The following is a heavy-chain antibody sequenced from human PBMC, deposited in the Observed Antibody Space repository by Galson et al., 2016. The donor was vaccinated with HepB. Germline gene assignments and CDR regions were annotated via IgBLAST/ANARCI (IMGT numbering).Heavy chain of an antibody. Sequence: SLRLSCAASEFTFSSYAMAWVRQAPGKGLEWVSGISHSGGTTYYADSVKGRFTVSRDNSKNTLYLQMSSLRAEDTAVYYCAKDLWVRQQLAYYFDYWGQGTLVTGSS. CDR3: AKDLWVRQQLAYYFDY. J-gene: IGHJ4*02. V-gene: IGHV3-23*01. CDR2: ISHSGGTT. D-gene: IGHD6-13*01. CDR1: EFTFSSYA.